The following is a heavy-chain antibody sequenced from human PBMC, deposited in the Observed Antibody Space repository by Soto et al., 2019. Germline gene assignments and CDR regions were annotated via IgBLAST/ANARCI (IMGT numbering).Heavy chain of an antibody. CDR2: IDPSDSYT. V-gene: IGHV5-10-1*01. CDR3: ARSGGYCSSTSCYDPWFDP. J-gene: IGHJ5*02. D-gene: IGHD2-2*01. Sequence: PGESLKISCKGSGYSFTSYWISWVRQVPGKGLEWMGRIDPSDSYTNYSPSFQGHVTISADKSISTAYLQWSSLKASDTAMYYCARSGGYCSSTSCYDPWFDPWGQGTQVTVSS. CDR1: GYSFTSYW.